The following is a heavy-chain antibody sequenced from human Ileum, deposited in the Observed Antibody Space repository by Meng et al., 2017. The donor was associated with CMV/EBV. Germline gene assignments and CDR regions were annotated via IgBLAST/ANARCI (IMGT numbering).Heavy chain of an antibody. CDR3: ARWGVVNAFDI. J-gene: IGHJ3*02. CDR2: IYHSGSS. CDR1: GGSVTTNTYY. D-gene: IGHD2-2*01. V-gene: IGHV4-61*01. Sequence: GSLRLSCTVSGGSVTTNTYYWNWIRQPPGKGLEWIGYIYHSGSSTQNPSPDSRVTMSVDASKNQISLRLRSVTAADTAIYYCARWGVVNAFDIWGQGTMVTVSS.